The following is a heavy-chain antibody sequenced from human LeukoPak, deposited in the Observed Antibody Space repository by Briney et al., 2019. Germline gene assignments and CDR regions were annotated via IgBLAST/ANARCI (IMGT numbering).Heavy chain of an antibody. CDR1: GFTFSSYA. D-gene: IGHD6-6*01. V-gene: IGHV3-23*01. CDR2: ISGSGGST. J-gene: IGHJ4*02. CDR3: AKGRFGSSYYFDY. Sequence: GASLRLSCAASGFTFSSYAMSWVRQAPGKGLEWVSGISGSGGSTSYADSVKGRFTIPRDNSKNTLYLQMNSLRADDTALYHCAKGRFGSSYYFDYWGQGTLVTVSS.